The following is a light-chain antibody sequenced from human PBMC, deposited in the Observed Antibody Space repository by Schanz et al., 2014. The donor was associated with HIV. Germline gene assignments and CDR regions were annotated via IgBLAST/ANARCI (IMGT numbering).Light chain of an antibody. J-gene: IGLJ3*02. CDR2: RNN. CDR3: SSYGGGDTLL. CDR1: SSNIGSNF. V-gene: IGLV1-47*01. Sequence: SVLTQPPSASGTPGQRVTISCSGSSSNIGSNFGYWYQQLPGTAPKLLIYRNNQRPSGVPDRFSGSKSGNTASLTVSGLQADDEADYYCSSYGGGDTLLFGGGTKLTVL.